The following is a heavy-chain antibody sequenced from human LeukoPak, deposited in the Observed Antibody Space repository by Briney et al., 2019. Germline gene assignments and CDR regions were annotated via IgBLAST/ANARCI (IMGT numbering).Heavy chain of an antibody. J-gene: IGHJ4*02. CDR2: IRYDGSNK. Sequence: HAGGSLRLSCAASGLTFSSYGMHWVRQAPGKGLEWVAFIRYDGSNKYYADSVKGRFTISRDNSKNTLYLQMNSLRAEDTALYYCSKGRGPAAVAPDYWGQGTLVTVSS. D-gene: IGHD2-2*01. V-gene: IGHV3-30*02. CDR3: SKGRGPAAVAPDY. CDR1: GLTFSSYG.